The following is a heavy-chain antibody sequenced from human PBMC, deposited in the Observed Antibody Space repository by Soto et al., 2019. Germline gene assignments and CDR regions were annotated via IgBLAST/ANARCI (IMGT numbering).Heavy chain of an antibody. D-gene: IGHD4-4*01. V-gene: IGHV3-33*01. Sequence: QVQLVESGGGVVQPGRSLRLSCAASGFTFSSYGMHWVRQAPGKGLEWVAVIWYDGSNKYYADSVKGRFTISRDNSKNTLYLQMNSLRVEDTTVYYCARAPTTGTPHYYYYMDVWGKGNTVTVSS. J-gene: IGHJ6*03. CDR3: ARAPTTGTPHYYYYMDV. CDR2: IWYDGSNK. CDR1: GFTFSSYG.